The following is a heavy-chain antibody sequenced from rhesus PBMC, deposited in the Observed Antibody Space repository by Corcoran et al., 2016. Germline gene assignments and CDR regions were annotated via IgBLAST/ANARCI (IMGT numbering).Heavy chain of an antibody. CDR2: INGNSGST. CDR3: ARGGSGWSYDY. V-gene: IGHV4-80*01. Sequence: QVQLQESGPGLVKPSETLSLTCAVSGGSFSSYWWPWIRQPPGKGLEWIAEINGNSGSTNYNPSLKSRVTISKDASKNQFSLNLSSVTAADTAVYYCARGGSGWSYDYWGQGVLVTVSS. J-gene: IGHJ4*01. D-gene: IGHD6-31*01. CDR1: GGSFSSYW.